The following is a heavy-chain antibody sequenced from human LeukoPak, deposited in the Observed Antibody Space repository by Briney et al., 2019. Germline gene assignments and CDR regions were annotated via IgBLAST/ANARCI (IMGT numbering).Heavy chain of an antibody. Sequence: GASVKVSCKXSGYTFTSYDINWVRQATGQGLEWMGWMNPNSGNTGYSQKFQGRATMTRNTSISTAYMELSSLRSEDTAVYYCARTKADHDAFDIWGQGTMVTVSS. CDR3: ARTKADHDAFDI. CDR2: MNPNSGNT. J-gene: IGHJ3*02. D-gene: IGHD2-8*01. CDR1: GYTFTSYD. V-gene: IGHV1-8*01.